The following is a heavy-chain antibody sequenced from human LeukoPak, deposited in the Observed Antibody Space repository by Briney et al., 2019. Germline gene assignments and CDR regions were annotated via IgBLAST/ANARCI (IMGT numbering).Heavy chain of an antibody. CDR1: GYSISSDDY. J-gene: IGHJ3*01. D-gene: IGHD3-16*01. CDR3: ARMGGRD. V-gene: IGHV4-38-2*02. Sequence: SETLSLTCTVSGYSISSDDYWGWIRQPPGKGLEWIGSIYHSGITYYTPSLKSRVTISVDTSKNQFSLKLSSVTAADTAVYYCARMGGRDWGQGTMVTVSS. CDR2: IYHSGIT.